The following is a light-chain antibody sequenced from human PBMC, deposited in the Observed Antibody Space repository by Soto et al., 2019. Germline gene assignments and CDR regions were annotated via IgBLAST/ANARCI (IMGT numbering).Light chain of an antibody. CDR1: QSIRSS. CDR2: AAS. V-gene: IGKV1-39*01. CDR3: QQIYITPPT. J-gene: IGKJ1*01. Sequence: DIQMTQSPSSLSASSGDRVTITCRASQSIRSSLNWYQQKPGKAPKPLIYAASSLHSGVPSRFSGSGSGTNFTLTISSLNPDDFETYYCQQIYITPPTSGQGTRVDTK.